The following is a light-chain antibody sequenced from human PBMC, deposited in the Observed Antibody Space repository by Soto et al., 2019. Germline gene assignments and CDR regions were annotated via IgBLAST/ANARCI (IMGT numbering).Light chain of an antibody. CDR1: SSDVGGYNY. Sequence: QSALTKPRSVSGSPGQSVTISCTVTSSDVGGYNYVSWYQQHPDKAPKLMISDVSKRPSGVPDRFSGSKSGNTASLTISGLQAEDEADYYCCSYAGSYSYVFGTGTKV. CDR2: DVS. V-gene: IGLV2-11*01. CDR3: CSYAGSYSYV. J-gene: IGLJ1*01.